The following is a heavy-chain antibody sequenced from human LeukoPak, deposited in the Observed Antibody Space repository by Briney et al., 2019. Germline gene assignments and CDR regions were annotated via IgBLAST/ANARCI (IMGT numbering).Heavy chain of an antibody. V-gene: IGHV3-48*01. CDR2: ISSSSSTI. CDR1: GFTFSSYS. J-gene: IGHJ5*02. D-gene: IGHD4-17*01. Sequence: GGSLRLSCAASGFTFSSYSMNLVRQAPGKGLEWVSYISSSSSTIYYADSVKGRFTISRDNAKNSLYLQMNSLRAEDTAVYYCARDQYDYGDYDGGSWGQGTLVTVSS. CDR3: ARDQYDYGDYDGGS.